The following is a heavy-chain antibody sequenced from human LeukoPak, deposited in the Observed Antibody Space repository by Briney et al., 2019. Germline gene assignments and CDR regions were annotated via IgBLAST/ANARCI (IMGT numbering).Heavy chain of an antibody. V-gene: IGHV3-30-3*01. CDR3: ATAPRDYYFGSGSMGSYFDY. J-gene: IGHJ4*02. D-gene: IGHD3-10*01. CDR1: GFTFSSYA. Sequence: GGSLRLSCAASGFTFSSYAMHRVRQAPGKGPEWVAVISNDGSNKYYADSVKGRFTISRDNSKNTLYVQMNSLRAEDTAVYYCATAPRDYYFGSGSMGSYFDYWGQGTLVTVSS. CDR2: ISNDGSNK.